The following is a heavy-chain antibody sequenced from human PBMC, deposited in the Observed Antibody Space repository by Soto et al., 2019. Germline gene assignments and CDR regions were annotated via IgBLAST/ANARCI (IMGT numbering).Heavy chain of an antibody. CDR2: IYSGGST. V-gene: IGHV3-66*01. J-gene: IGHJ4*02. Sequence: EVQLVESGGGLVQPGGSLRLSCAASGFTVSSNYMSWVRQAPGKGLEWVSVIYSGGSTYYADSVKGRFTISRDNSKNTQYLQMNSLRAEDTAVYYCARSPYCGGDCYSAYFDYWGQGTLVTVSS. CDR1: GFTVSSNY. CDR3: ARSPYCGGDCYSAYFDY. D-gene: IGHD2-21*01.